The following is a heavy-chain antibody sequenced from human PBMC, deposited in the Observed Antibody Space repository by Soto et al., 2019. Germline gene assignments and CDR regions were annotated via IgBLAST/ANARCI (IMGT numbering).Heavy chain of an antibody. Sequence: GGSLRLSCAASGFTFSSYDMHWVRQATGKGLEWVSAIGTAGDTYYPGSVKGRFTISRENAKNSLYLQMNSLRAGDTAVYYCARDPNSFYMDVWGKGTTVTVSS. CDR3: ARDPNSFYMDV. CDR2: IGTAGDT. V-gene: IGHV3-13*01. J-gene: IGHJ6*03. CDR1: GFTFSSYD. D-gene: IGHD3-16*02.